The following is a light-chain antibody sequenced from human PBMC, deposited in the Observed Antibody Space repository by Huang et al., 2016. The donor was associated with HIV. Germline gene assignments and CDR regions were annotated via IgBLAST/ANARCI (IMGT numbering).Light chain of an antibody. Sequence: EIVMTQSPVTLSVSPGERATLSCRASQSISSNLAWYQQKPGQAPRLLIYGASTRATGIPARFRGSESGTEFTLTISSLQSEDFAVYYCQQYNNWPPQYTFGQGTKVEIK. CDR3: QQYNNWPPQYT. V-gene: IGKV3-15*01. CDR1: QSISSN. J-gene: IGKJ2*01. CDR2: GAS.